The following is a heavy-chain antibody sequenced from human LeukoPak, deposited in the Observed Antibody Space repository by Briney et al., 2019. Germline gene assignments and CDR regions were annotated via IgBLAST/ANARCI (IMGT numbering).Heavy chain of an antibody. CDR3: ASYCGGDCYSDAFDI. V-gene: IGHV1-46*01. D-gene: IGHD2-21*02. J-gene: IGHJ3*02. Sequence: ASVKVSCKASGYTFTSCYMHWVRQAPGQGLEWMGIINPSGGSTSYAQKFQGRVTMTRDTSTSTVYMELSSLRSEDTAVYYCASYCGGDCYSDAFDIWGQGTIVTVSS. CDR1: GYTFTSCY. CDR2: INPSGGST.